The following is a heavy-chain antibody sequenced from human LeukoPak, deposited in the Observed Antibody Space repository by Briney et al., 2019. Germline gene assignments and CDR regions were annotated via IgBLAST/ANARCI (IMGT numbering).Heavy chain of an antibody. CDR2: ISASSGST. D-gene: IGHD2-15*01. Sequence: PGGSLRLSCAVSRFTFSRYAMTWAPKAPGKGLEWVSTISASSGSTYYADSVKGLFSISRDNAKNSLYLQMNSLRAEDTAVYYCERDYCSGGSCYDYWGQGTLVTVSS. J-gene: IGHJ4*02. V-gene: IGHV3-23*01. CDR1: RFTFSRYA. CDR3: ERDYCSGGSCYDY.